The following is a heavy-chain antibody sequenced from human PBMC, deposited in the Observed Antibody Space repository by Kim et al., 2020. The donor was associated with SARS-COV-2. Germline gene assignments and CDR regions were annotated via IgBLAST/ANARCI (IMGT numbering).Heavy chain of an antibody. CDR3: SRFQTTGTPS. CDR1: GFTFSDSA. J-gene: IGHJ5*02. D-gene: IGHD1-1*01. Sequence: GGSLRLSCAASGFTFSDSAIHWVRQASGKGLEWVGRIRSKVNDYGTAYAASVKDRFTISRDDSKNTAYLQMSSLKTEDTAVYYCSRFQTTGTPSWGQGTLVTVSS. V-gene: IGHV3-73*01. CDR2: IRSKVNDYGT.